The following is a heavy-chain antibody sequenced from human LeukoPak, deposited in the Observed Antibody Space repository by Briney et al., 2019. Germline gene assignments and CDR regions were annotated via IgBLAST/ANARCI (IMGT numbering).Heavy chain of an antibody. CDR2: IIPILGIA. Sequence: SVKVSCKASGGTFSSYAISWVRQAPGQGLEWMGRIIPILGIANYAQEFQGRVTITADKSTSTAYMELSSLRSEDTAVYYCASIFNYARASYWGQGTLVTVSS. D-gene: IGHD5-24*01. J-gene: IGHJ4*02. V-gene: IGHV1-69*04. CDR3: ASIFNYARASY. CDR1: GGTFSSYA.